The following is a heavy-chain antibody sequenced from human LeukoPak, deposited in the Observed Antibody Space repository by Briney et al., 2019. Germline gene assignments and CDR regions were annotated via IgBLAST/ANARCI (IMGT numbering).Heavy chain of an antibody. CDR2: TSSSSSYI. CDR3: ARALVATIDDY. V-gene: IGHV3-21*01. J-gene: IGHJ4*02. CDR1: GFTFSSYS. Sequence: GGSLRLSCAASGFTFSSYSMNWVRQAPGKGLEWVSSTSSSSSYIYYADSVKGRFTISRDNAKNSLYLQMNSLRAEDTAVYYCARALVATIDDYWGQGTLVTVSS. D-gene: IGHD5-12*01.